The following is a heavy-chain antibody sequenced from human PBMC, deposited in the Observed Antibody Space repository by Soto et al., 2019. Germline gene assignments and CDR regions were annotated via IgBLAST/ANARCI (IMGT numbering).Heavy chain of an antibody. CDR3: ARDPRIVATTSYYYGLDV. CDR1: GDSINRGAYY. Sequence: SETLSLTCTVSGDSINRGAYYWTWIRQSPGKGLEWIGEIHPSGSTNYNPSLKSRVTISIDKSKNQFSLKLSSVTAADTAVYYCARDPRIVATTSYYYGLDVWGQGTTVTVSS. D-gene: IGHD5-12*01. V-gene: IGHV4-39*07. CDR2: IHPSGST. J-gene: IGHJ6*02.